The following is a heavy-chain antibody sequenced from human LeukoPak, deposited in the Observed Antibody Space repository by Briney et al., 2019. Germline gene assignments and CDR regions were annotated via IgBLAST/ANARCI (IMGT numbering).Heavy chain of an antibody. CDR2: INTNTGNP. CDR1: GYTLTNYA. V-gene: IGHV7-4-1*02. J-gene: IGHJ2*01. Sequence: ASVKVSCKASGYTLTNYAMNWVRQAPGQGLEWMGWINTNTGNPTYAQGFTGRFVFSLDTSVSTAYLQISSLKAEDTAVYYCARDHGGVDWYFDLWGRGTLVTVSS. D-gene: IGHD2-8*02. CDR3: ARDHGGVDWYFDL.